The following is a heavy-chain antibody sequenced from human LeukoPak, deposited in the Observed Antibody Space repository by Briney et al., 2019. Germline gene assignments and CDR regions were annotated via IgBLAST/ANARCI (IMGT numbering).Heavy chain of an antibody. CDR2: INHSGST. D-gene: IGHD2-15*01. CDR1: GGSFSGYY. CDR3: ARIPPPRSCSGGGCYSGGSY. Sequence: SETLSLTCAVYGGSFSGYYWSWIRQPPGKGLEWIGEINHSGSTNYNPSLKSRVTISVDTSKNQFSLKLSSVTAADTAVYYCARIPPPRSCSGGGCYSGGSYWGQGTLVTVSS. J-gene: IGHJ4*02. V-gene: IGHV4-34*01.